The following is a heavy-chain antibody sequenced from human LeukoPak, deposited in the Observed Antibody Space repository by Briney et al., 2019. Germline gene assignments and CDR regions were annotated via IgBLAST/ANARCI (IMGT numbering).Heavy chain of an antibody. J-gene: IGHJ3*02. V-gene: IGHV3-73*01. CDR2: IRIKANSYAT. CDR3: TTRRPDAFDI. Sequence: PGGSLRLSCAASGFTFSGSAMHWVRQASGKGLEWVGRIRIKANSYATVYSASVKGRFTISRDDSKSTAYLQMNSLKTEDTAVYYCTTRRPDAFDIWGQGTMVTVSS. CDR1: GFTFSGSA.